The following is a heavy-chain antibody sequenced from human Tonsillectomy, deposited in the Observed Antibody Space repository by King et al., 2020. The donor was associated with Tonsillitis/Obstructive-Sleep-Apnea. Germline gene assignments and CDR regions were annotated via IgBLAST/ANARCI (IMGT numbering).Heavy chain of an antibody. V-gene: IGHV5-51*01. J-gene: IGHJ4*02. Sequence: QLVQSGGEVKKPGESLKISCKGSGYSFTSYWIVWVRQMPGKGLEWMGIIYPGDSDTRYSPSFQGQVTISADKFISTAYLQWSSLKASDTAMYYCASSPASGYDFAGFDYWGQGTLVTVSS. CDR3: ASSPASGYDFAGFDY. CDR2: IYPGDSDT. D-gene: IGHD5-12*01. CDR1: GYSFTSYW.